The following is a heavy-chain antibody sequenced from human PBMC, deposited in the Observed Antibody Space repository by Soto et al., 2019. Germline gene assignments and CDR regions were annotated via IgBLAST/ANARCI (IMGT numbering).Heavy chain of an antibody. Sequence: EVQLVESGGGLVKPGGSLRLSCAASGFTFSSYIMNWVRQAPGKGLEWVSSISSSSSYIYYADSVKGRFTISRDNAKNSLYLQMNSLRAEDTAVYYCARDHSITIFGVVQNWFDPWGQGTLVTVSS. J-gene: IGHJ5*02. V-gene: IGHV3-21*01. D-gene: IGHD3-3*01. CDR3: ARDHSITIFGVVQNWFDP. CDR1: GFTFSSYI. CDR2: ISSSSSYI.